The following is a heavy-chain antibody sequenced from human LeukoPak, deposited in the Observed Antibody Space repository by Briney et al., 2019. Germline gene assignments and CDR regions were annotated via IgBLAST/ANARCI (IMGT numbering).Heavy chain of an antibody. CDR1: GFTFSNDW. J-gene: IGHJ4*02. V-gene: IGHV3-15*01. CDR3: TTSSSCTVLTADY. Sequence: GGSLRLSCAASGFTFSNDWMSWVRQAPGKGLEWVGRIKSKTDGGTTDYAAPVKGRFTVSRDDAKNTLYLQINSLKTEDSAVYYCTTSSSCTVLTADYWGQGTLVTVSS. CDR2: IKSKTDGGTT. D-gene: IGHD4-23*01.